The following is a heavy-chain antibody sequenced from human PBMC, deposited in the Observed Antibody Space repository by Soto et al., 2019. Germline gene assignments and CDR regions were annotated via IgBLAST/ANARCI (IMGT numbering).Heavy chain of an antibody. V-gene: IGHV3-21*01. CDR2: ISSSSSYI. J-gene: IGHJ3*02. D-gene: IGHD1-26*01. Sequence: GGSLRLSCAASGFTFSSYSMNWVRQAPGKGLEWVSSISSSSSYIYYADSVKGRFTISRDNAKNLLYLQMNSLRAEDTAVYYCARDSGSYYDAFDIWGQGTMVTVS. CDR1: GFTFSSYS. CDR3: ARDSGSYYDAFDI.